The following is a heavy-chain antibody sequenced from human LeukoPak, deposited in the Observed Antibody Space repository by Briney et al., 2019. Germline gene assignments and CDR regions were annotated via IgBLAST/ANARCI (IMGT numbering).Heavy chain of an antibody. CDR3: AKANGITGTTYWYFDL. CDR2: ITTSDGNT. CDR1: GFTFSSYT. Sequence: GGSLRLSCAASGFTFSSYTMSWVRQAPGKGLEWVSTITTSDGNTYYADSVKGRFTISRDNSKNTLYLQLNSLRTEDTAVYYCAKANGITGTTYWYFDLWGRGTLVTVSS. V-gene: IGHV3-23*01. D-gene: IGHD1-7*01. J-gene: IGHJ2*01.